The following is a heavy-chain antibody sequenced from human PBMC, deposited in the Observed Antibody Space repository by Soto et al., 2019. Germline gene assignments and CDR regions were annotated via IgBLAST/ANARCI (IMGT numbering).Heavy chain of an antibody. J-gene: IGHJ1*01. Sequence: SETLSLTCTVSGGSVSSGSYYWSWIRQPPGKGLEWIGYIYYSGSTNYNPSLKSRVTISVDTSKNQFSLKLSSVTAADTAVYYCAVLYDSSGYYQYFQHWGQGTLVTVSS. CDR2: IYYSGST. CDR3: AVLYDSSGYYQYFQH. D-gene: IGHD3-22*01. CDR1: GGSVSSGSYY. V-gene: IGHV4-61*01.